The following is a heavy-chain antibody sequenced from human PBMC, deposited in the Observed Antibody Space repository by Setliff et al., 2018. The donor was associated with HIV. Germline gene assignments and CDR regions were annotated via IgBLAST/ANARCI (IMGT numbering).Heavy chain of an antibody. D-gene: IGHD3-22*01. Sequence: GGSLRLSCVASGFTFSSRWMHWVRQAPGKGLEWVSTIYSGGSTYHADSVKGRFTLSRDTSKNTLFLQMNSLRPEDAAVYYCAGSRGYFVKAEWGQGTLVTVSS. V-gene: IGHV3-66*02. J-gene: IGHJ4*02. CDR1: GFTFSSRW. CDR2: IYSGGST. CDR3: AGSRGYFVKAE.